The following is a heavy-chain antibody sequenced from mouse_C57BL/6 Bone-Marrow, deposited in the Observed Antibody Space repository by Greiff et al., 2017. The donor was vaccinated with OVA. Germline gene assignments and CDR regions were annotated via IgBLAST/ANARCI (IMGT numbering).Heavy chain of an antibody. CDR1: GYTFTSYW. CDR2: IHPGSGST. Sequence: QVQLQQPGAELVKPGASVKMSCKASGYTFTSYWITWVKQRPGQGLEWIGDIHPGSGSTNYNEKFKSKATLTVDTSSSTAYMQLSSLTSEDSAVYYCARRGGNYNYAMDYWGQGTSVTVSS. V-gene: IGHV1-55*01. J-gene: IGHJ4*01. CDR3: ARRGGNYNYAMDY. D-gene: IGHD2-1*01.